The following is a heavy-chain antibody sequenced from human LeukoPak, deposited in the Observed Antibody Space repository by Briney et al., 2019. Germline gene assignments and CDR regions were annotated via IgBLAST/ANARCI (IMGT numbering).Heavy chain of an antibody. D-gene: IGHD3-10*01. Sequence: ASVKVSCKASGYTFTSYGISWVRQAPGQGLEWMGWISAYNGNTNYAQKLQGRVTMTTDTSTSTAYMELRSLRSDDTAVYYCARDLIPDYYGSGSPSDPWGQGTLVTVSS. J-gene: IGHJ5*02. V-gene: IGHV1-18*01. CDR2: ISAYNGNT. CDR3: ARDLIPDYYGSGSPSDP. CDR1: GYTFTSYG.